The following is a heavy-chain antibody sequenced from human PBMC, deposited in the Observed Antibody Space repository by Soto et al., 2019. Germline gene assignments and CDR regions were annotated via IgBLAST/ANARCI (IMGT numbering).Heavy chain of an antibody. CDR3: AKDMARDYDSSGYHDAFDI. Sequence: SLRLSCAASGFTFDDYAMHWVRQAPGKGLEWVSGISWNSGSIGYADSVKGRFTISRDNAKNSLYLQMNSLRAEDTALYYCAKDMARDYDSSGYHDAFDIWGQGTMVTVSS. V-gene: IGHV3-9*01. CDR2: ISWNSGSI. J-gene: IGHJ3*02. D-gene: IGHD3-22*01. CDR1: GFTFDDYA.